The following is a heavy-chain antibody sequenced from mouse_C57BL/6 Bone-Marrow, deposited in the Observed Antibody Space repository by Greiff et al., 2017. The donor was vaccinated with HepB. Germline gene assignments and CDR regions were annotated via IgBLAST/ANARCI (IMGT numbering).Heavy chain of an antibody. Sequence: VKLQQPGTELVKPGASVKLSCKASGYTFTSYWMHWVKQRPGQGLEWIGNINPSNGGTNYNEKFKSKATLTVDKSSSTAYMQLSSLTSEDSAVYYCAREDYYGSRGYYFDYWGQGTTLTVSS. V-gene: IGHV1-53*01. D-gene: IGHD1-1*01. CDR2: INPSNGGT. J-gene: IGHJ2*01. CDR3: AREDYYGSRGYYFDY. CDR1: GYTFTSYW.